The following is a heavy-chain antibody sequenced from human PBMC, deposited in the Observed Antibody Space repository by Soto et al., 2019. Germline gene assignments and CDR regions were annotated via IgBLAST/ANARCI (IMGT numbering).Heavy chain of an antibody. D-gene: IGHD2-15*01. Sequence: QVQLVESGGGVVQPGRSLRLSCAASGFTFSSYGMHWVRQAPGKGLEWVAVISYDGSNKYYADSVKGRFTISRDNSKNTLDLQMKSLRAEDTAVYYCAKVICSGGSCYVRLDYYYGMDVWCQGTTVTVSS. CDR2: ISYDGSNK. CDR1: GFTFSSYG. CDR3: AKVICSGGSCYVRLDYYYGMDV. V-gene: IGHV3-30*18. J-gene: IGHJ6*02.